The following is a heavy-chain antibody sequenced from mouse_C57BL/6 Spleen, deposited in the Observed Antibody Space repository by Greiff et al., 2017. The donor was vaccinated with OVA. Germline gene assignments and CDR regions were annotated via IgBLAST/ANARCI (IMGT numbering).Heavy chain of an antibody. V-gene: IGHV1-20*01. CDR1: GYSFTGYF. CDR2: INPYNGDT. Sequence: EVHLVESGPELVKPGDSVKISCKASGYSFTGYFMNWVMQSHGKSLEWIGRINPYNGDTFYNQKFKGKATLTVDKSSSTAHMELRSLTSEDSAVYYCARIYYDFLYAMDYWGQGTSVTVSS. CDR3: ARIYYDFLYAMDY. J-gene: IGHJ4*01. D-gene: IGHD2-4*01.